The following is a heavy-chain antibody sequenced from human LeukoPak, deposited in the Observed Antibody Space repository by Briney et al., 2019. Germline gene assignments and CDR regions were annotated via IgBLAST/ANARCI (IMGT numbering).Heavy chain of an antibody. CDR3: ARAPGSGSPYYFDY. CDR1: GGSISSGGYY. Sequence: PSETLSLTCTVSGGSISSGGYYWSWIRQHPGKGLEWIGYIYYSGSTYYNPSLKSRVTISVDTSKNQFSLKLSSVAAADTAVYYCARAPGSGSPYYFDYWGQGTLVTVSS. J-gene: IGHJ4*02. D-gene: IGHD1-26*01. CDR2: IYYSGST. V-gene: IGHV4-31*03.